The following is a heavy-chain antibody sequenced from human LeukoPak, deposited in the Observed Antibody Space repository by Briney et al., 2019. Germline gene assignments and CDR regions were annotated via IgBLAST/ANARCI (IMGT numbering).Heavy chain of an antibody. CDR2: INHSGST. V-gene: IGHV4-34*01. CDR3: ARRGATYYYDSSGPKRAFDI. D-gene: IGHD3-22*01. Sequence: PSETLSLTCSVSGDSITGYYWSWIRQPPGKGLEWIGEINHSGSTNYNPSLKSRVTISVDTSKNQFSLKLSSVTAADTAVYYCARRGATYYYDSSGPKRAFDIWGQGTMVTVSS. J-gene: IGHJ3*02. CDR1: GDSITGYY.